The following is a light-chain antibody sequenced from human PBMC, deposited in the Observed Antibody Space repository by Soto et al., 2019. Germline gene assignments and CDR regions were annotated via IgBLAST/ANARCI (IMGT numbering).Light chain of an antibody. CDR2: EVS. CDR1: SRDVGGYNY. V-gene: IGLV2-14*01. CDR3: SSYTSSSTLLYV. Sequence: QSVLTQPASVSGSPGQSITISCTGTSRDVGGYNYVSWYQQHPGKAPKLMIYEVSNRPSGVSNRFSGSKSGNTASLTISGLQAEDEADYYCSSYTSSSTLLYVFGTGTKVTVL. J-gene: IGLJ1*01.